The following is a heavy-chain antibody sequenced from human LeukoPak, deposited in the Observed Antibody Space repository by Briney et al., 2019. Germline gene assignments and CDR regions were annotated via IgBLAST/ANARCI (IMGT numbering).Heavy chain of an antibody. V-gene: IGHV1-18*04. D-gene: IGHD5-12*01. CDR1: GYSFSDYG. Sequence: ASVKVSCKTSGYSFSDYGISWVRQAPGQGLEWMGWIGTNNGNINYAQKFQGRVTVTSDTSINTAYLELSSLRSEDTAVYYCARALSGCVLCFDYWGQGSLVTVSS. J-gene: IGHJ4*02. CDR2: IGTNNGNI. CDR3: ARALSGCVLCFDY.